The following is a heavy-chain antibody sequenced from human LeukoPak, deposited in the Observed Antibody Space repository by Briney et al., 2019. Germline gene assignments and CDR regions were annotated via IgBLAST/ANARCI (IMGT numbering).Heavy chain of an antibody. V-gene: IGHV3-30-3*01. CDR2: ISYDGSNK. J-gene: IGHJ4*02. D-gene: IGHD6-13*01. Sequence: GRSLRLSCAASGFTFSSYAMHWVRQAPGKGLEWVAVISYDGSNKYYADSVKGRFTISRDNSKNTLYLQMNSLRAEDTAVYYCARGGSSSWYSTPYFDYWGQGTLVTVSS. CDR3: ARGGSSSWYSTPYFDY. CDR1: GFTFSSYA.